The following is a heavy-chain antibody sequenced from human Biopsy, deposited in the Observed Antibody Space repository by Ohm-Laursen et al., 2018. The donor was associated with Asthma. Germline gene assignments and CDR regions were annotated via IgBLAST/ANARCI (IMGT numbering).Heavy chain of an antibody. CDR3: ASDFPKDYVRYNFQF. V-gene: IGHV1-24*01. Sequence: SVKVSCKISGYILTDLSLHWVRQAPGQGLEWMGGHDHEEGGTVNARRFQGRVTMTEDTSTDTAYVELSSLSSDDTAVYYCASDFPKDYVRYNFQFWGQGTLVTVSS. J-gene: IGHJ4*02. D-gene: IGHD4-17*01. CDR1: GYILTDLS. CDR2: HDHEEGGT.